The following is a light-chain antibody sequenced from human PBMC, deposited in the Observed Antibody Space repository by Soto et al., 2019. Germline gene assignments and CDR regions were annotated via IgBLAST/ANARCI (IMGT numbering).Light chain of an antibody. J-gene: IGKJ2*01. CDR3: QQTYSTPYS. V-gene: IGKV1-39*01. CDR1: QRFSRY. Sequence: DMQMTQSPSSLSASVGDRVTITCRASQRFSRYLNWYQQKPGKAPKLLISAASSLQRGVPSRFSGSGSGTDCTRTISRLQPEDFATYYCQQTYSTPYSFGQGTKLEIK. CDR2: AAS.